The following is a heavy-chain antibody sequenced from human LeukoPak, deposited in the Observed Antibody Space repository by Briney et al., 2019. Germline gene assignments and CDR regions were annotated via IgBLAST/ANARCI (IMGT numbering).Heavy chain of an antibody. CDR3: ARVARNLIHSSGYYSRRYFDY. CDR2: INHSGST. J-gene: IGHJ4*02. Sequence: SETLSLTCAVYGGSFSGYYWSWIRQPPGKGLEWIGEINHSGSTNHNPSLKSRVTISVDTSKNQFSLKLSSVTAADTAVYYCARVARNLIHSSGYYSRRYFDYWGQGTLVTVSS. D-gene: IGHD3-22*01. V-gene: IGHV4-34*01. CDR1: GGSFSGYY.